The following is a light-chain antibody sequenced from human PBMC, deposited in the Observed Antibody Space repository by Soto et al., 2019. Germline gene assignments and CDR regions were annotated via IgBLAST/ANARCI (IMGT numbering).Light chain of an antibody. J-gene: IGLJ3*02. CDR3: QSYDSSLSGWV. CDR2: GNS. V-gene: IGLV1-40*01. CDR1: SSNIGAGYD. Sequence: QPVLTQPPSVSGAPGQRVTISCTGSSSNIGAGYDVHWYQQLPGTAPKLLIQGNSNRPSGVPDRFSGSKSGTSASLAITGLQAEDEADYYCQSYDSSLSGWVFGGGTQLTVL.